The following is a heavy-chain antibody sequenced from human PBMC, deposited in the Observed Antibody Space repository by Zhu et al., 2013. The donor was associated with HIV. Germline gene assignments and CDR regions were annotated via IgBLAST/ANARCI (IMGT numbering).Heavy chain of an antibody. V-gene: IGHV1-18*04. J-gene: IGHJ4*02. CDR3: ARAWVIVGATSAFDY. CDR1: GYTFTSYG. D-gene: IGHD1-26*01. CDR2: ISAYNGNT. Sequence: QVQLVQSGAEVKKPGASVKVSCKASGYTFTSYGISWVRQAPGQGLEWMGWISAYNGNTNYAQKFQGRVTITADESTSTAYMELSSLRSEDTAVYYCARAWVIVGATSAFDYWGQGTLVTVSS.